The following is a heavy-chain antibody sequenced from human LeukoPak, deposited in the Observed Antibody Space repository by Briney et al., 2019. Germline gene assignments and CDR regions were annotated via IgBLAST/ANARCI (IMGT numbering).Heavy chain of an antibody. V-gene: IGHV4-34*01. Sequence: SETLSLTCAVYGGSFRGYRWSWICQRPGKGLERLGDINHSGSTNYNQSLKSRVTISVDTSKSQFSLKLSSVTAADSAVYYCARLVVRDDIVVVVAANRSYYYMDVWGKGTTVTVSS. CDR1: GGSFRGYR. CDR2: INHSGST. J-gene: IGHJ6*03. D-gene: IGHD2-15*01. CDR3: ARLVVRDDIVVVVAANRSYYYMDV.